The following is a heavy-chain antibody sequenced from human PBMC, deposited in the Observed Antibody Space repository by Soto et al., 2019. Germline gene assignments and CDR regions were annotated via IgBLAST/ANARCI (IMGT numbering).Heavy chain of an antibody. CDR3: ARDLDYDSGRSDGFDI. V-gene: IGHV4-59*01. CDR2: LYYSGTT. D-gene: IGHD3-10*01. CDR1: GGAISGYY. Sequence: ASETLSLTCTVSGGAISGYYWSWIRQSPGKGLEWIGYLYYSGTTYYSPSLKSRVTISLDTSKNQFSLKLRSVTAADTAVYYCARDLDYDSGRSDGFDIWGQGTMVT. J-gene: IGHJ3*02.